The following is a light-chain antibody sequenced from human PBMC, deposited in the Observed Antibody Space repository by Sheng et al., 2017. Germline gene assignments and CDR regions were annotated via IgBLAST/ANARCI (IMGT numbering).Light chain of an antibody. V-gene: IGLV3-1*01. J-gene: IGLJ2*01. CDR2: QDN. Sequence: SSRLTQPPSVSVSPGQTASITCSGDKLGNKYASWYQQKPGQSPLLVIYQDNKRPSGIPERFSGSNSGNTATLTISGTQALDEAAYYCQVWDSGTENVVFGGGTKLTVL. CDR1: KLGNKY. CDR3: QVWDSGTENVV.